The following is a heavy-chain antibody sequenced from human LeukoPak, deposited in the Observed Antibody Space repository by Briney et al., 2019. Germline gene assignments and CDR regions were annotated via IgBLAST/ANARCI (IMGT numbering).Heavy chain of an antibody. J-gene: IGHJ5*02. V-gene: IGHV3-30*02. CDR2: IQYDGSNK. D-gene: IGHD3-3*01. Sequence: GGSLRLSCAATGFTFSSYGMHWVRQAPGKGLEWVAFIQYDGSNKYYTDSVKGRFAISRDNSKNTLYLQMNSLRAEDTAVYYCANPGGDFWRGPRDWFDPWGQGTLVTVSS. CDR3: ANPGGDFWRGPRDWFDP. CDR1: GFTFSSYG.